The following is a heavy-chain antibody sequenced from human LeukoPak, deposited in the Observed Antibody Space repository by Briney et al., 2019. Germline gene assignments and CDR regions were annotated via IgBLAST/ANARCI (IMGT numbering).Heavy chain of an antibody. V-gene: IGHV3-48*04. CDR1: GFTFSSYS. J-gene: IGHJ6*03. Sequence: GGSLRLSCAASGFTFSSYSMNWVRQAPGKGLEWVSYISSSSSTIYYADSVKGRFTISRDNAKNSLYLQMNSLRAEGTAVYYCARSDYYYYMDVWGKGTTVTVSS. CDR2: ISSSSSTI. CDR3: ARSDYYYYMDV.